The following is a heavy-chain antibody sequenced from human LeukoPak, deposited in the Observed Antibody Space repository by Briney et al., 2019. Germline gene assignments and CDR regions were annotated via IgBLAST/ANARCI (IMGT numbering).Heavy chain of an antibody. V-gene: IGHV4-34*01. Sequence: SETLSLTCAVYGGSFSGYYWSWIRQPPGKGLEWIGEINHSGSTNYNPSLKSRVTISVDTSKNQFSLKLSSVTAADTAVYYRARAAGKGIAETWGQGTLVTVSS. CDR3: ARAAGKGIAET. J-gene: IGHJ4*02. CDR1: GGSFSGYY. D-gene: IGHD6-13*01. CDR2: INHSGST.